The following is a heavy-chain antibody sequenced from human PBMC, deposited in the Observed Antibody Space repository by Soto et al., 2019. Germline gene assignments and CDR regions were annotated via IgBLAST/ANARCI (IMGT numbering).Heavy chain of an antibody. Sequence: ETLSLTCTVSGGSISSYYWSWIRQPPGKGLEWIGYIYYSGSTNYNPSLKSRVTISVDTSKNQFSLKLSSVTAADTAVYYCARVARWIDCWGQGTLVTVSS. CDR3: ARVARWIDC. D-gene: IGHD2-15*01. CDR2: IYYSGST. CDR1: GGSISSYY. V-gene: IGHV4-59*01. J-gene: IGHJ4*02.